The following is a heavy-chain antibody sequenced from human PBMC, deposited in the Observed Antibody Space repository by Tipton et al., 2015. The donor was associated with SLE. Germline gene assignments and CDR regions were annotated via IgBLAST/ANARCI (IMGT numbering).Heavy chain of an antibody. V-gene: IGHV3-7*01. CDR1: GFTFSNYW. CDR3: VRRWDAFDV. J-gene: IGHJ3*01. CDR2: IKQDGSEK. Sequence: SLRLSCAGSGFTFSNYWMSWVRQAPGKGLEWVADIKQDGSEKLYVDSVKDRFLISRDNALHSLYLQMNRLRVDDTVRYFCVRRWDAFDVWGQGTTVTVSS.